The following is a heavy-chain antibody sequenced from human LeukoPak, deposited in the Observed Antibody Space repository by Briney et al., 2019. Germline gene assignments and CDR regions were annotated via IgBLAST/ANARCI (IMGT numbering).Heavy chain of an antibody. CDR2: IKSKTDGGTT. CDR3: TTDGGYDFWSGYYTLAYMDV. CDR1: GFTFSTAW. V-gene: IGHV3-15*01. D-gene: IGHD3-3*01. J-gene: IGHJ6*03. Sequence: GGSLRLSCAASGFTFSTAWMSWVRQAPGKGLEWVGRIKSKTDGGTTDYAAPVKGRSTISRDDSKNTLYLQMNSLKTEDTAVYYCTTDGGYDFWSGYYTLAYMDVWGKGTTVTVSS.